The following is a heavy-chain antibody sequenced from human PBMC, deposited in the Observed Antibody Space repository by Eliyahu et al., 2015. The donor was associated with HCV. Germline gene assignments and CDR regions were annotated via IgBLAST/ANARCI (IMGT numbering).Heavy chain of an antibody. CDR1: GXTFGAXX. CDR3: AKDRYRGYSYGYRYFDY. D-gene: IGHD5-18*01. J-gene: IGHJ4*02. Sequence: EVQLVESGGGLVQPGRSXRLSCAAXGXTFGAXXMHXVRQAPGKGLEWVSGISWNSGSIGYADSVKGRFTISRDNAKNSLYLQMNSLRAEDTALYYCAKDRYRGYSYGYRYFDYWGQGTLVTVSS. V-gene: IGHV3-9*01. CDR2: ISWNSGSI.